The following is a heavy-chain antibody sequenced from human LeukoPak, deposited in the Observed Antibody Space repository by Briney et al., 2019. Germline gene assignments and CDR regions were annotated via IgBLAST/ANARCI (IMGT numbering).Heavy chain of an antibody. Sequence: GGSLRLSCAASGFTFSSYWMSWVRQAPAKGLEWVAKIKQDGSEKYYVDSVKGRFTISRDNAKNSLYLQMNSLRAEDTAVYYCARESPGKDSCDSSGYYVYRGQGNLVTVSS. CDR1: GFTFSSYW. J-gene: IGHJ4*02. CDR2: IKQDGSEK. CDR3: ARESPGKDSCDSSGYYVY. D-gene: IGHD3-22*01. V-gene: IGHV3-7*01.